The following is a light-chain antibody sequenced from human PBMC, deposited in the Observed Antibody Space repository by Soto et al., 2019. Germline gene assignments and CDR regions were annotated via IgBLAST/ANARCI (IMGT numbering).Light chain of an antibody. Sequence: QCVLTQPASVTGAAGEGITISCTGTSSDVGGYNYVSWYQQHPGKAPKLMLYDVSNRPSGVSNRFSGSKSGNSASLTISGLQAEDEADYYCSSYASSSTYVFGTGTKVTVL. V-gene: IGLV2-14*03. CDR3: SSYASSSTYV. CDR1: SSDVGGYNY. J-gene: IGLJ1*01. CDR2: DVS.